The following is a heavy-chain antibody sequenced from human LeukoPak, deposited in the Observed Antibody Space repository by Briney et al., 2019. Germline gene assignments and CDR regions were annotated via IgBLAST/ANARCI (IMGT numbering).Heavy chain of an antibody. CDR3: ARGRVSDY. V-gene: IGHV4-34*01. Sequence: PSETLSLTCAVYGGSFSGCYWSWIRQPPGKGLEWIGEINHSGSTNYNPSLKSRVTISVDTSKNQFSLKLSSVTAADTAVYYCARGRVSDYWGQGTLVTVSS. D-gene: IGHD4-11*01. CDR2: INHSGST. J-gene: IGHJ4*02. CDR1: GGSFSGCY.